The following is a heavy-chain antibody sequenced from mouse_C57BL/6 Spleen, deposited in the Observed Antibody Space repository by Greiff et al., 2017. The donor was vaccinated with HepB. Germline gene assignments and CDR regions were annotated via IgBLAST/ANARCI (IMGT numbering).Heavy chain of an antibody. V-gene: IGHV1-80*01. CDR1: GYAFSSYW. CDR2: IYPGDGDT. Sequence: QVHVKQSGAELVKPGASVKISCKASGYAFSSYWMNWVKQRPGKGLEWIGQIYPGDGDTNYNGKFKGKATLTADKSSSTAYMQLSSLTSEDSAVYFCASGYYYGSSYWGQGTTLTVSS. CDR3: ASGYYYGSSY. D-gene: IGHD1-1*01. J-gene: IGHJ2*01.